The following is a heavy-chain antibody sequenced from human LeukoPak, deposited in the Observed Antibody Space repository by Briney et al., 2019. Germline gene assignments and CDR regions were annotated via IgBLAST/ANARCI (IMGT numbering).Heavy chain of an antibody. V-gene: IGHV4-39*01. CDR1: GGSISSSIYY. CDR3: ARRRVAGAHNWFDP. J-gene: IGHJ5*02. CDR2: TYYSGVT. Sequence: KSSETLSLTCTVSGGSISSSIYYWAWIRQPPGKGLETIGNTYYSGVTYYNPSLESRVTISVDTSKNQFSLKLSSVTAADTAVYYCARRRVAGAHNWFDPWGQGTLVTVSS. D-gene: IGHD6-19*01.